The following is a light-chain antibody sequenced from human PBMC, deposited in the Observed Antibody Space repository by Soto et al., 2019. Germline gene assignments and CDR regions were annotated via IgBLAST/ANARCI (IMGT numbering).Light chain of an antibody. V-gene: IGKV2-28*01. J-gene: IGKJ1*01. CDR1: QSLLQTNGYTY. CDR3: MLSIQAPPCT. CDR2: LTS. Sequence: DIVMTQSPLSLPVTPGEPASISCRSSQSLLQTNGYTYLDWYLQKPGQSPQLLIYLTSIRASGVPDWFSGSGSGTEFTLTIRKVEAEDVGVYYCMLSIQAPPCTFG.